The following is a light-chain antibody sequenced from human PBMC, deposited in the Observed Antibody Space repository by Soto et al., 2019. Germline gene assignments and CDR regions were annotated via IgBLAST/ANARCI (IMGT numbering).Light chain of an antibody. CDR3: SSYTSSSTPYV. CDR1: SSDVGGYDY. Sequence: QSALTQPASVSGPPGQSITISCTGTSSDVGGYDYVSWYQQHPGRAPKLMIYDVARRPSGVSSRFSGSKSGNTASLNISGLQAEDEADYYCSSYTSSSTPYVFGTGTKLTVL. J-gene: IGLJ1*01. V-gene: IGLV2-14*03. CDR2: DVA.